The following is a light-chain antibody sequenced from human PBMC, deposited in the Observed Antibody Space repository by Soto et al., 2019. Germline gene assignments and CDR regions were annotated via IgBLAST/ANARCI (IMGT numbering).Light chain of an antibody. V-gene: IGKV3-15*01. Sequence: EIVMTQSPATLSVSPGESATLSCRASQSVNTNLAWYQQKPGRAPRLLIHGASTRSTAIPARFSGSGSGTEFTINISSLPSEDFAVYYCQQYNNWPPHTFGQGTKLEIK. CDR3: QQYNNWPPHT. J-gene: IGKJ2*01. CDR2: GAS. CDR1: QSVNTN.